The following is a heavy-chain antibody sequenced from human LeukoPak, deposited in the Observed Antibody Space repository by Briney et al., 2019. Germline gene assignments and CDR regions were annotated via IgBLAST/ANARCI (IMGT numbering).Heavy chain of an antibody. V-gene: IGHV4-34*01. CDR3: ARSGRYFKWFGP. CDR2: ISYSEST. CDR1: GGSFSGNY. Sequence: SETLSLTCAVYGGSFSGNYWGWIRQPPGKGLEWIGNISYSESTNYNPSLRSRVTISVDTSKNQFSLKLTSVTAADTAVYYCARSGRYFKWFGPWGQGTLVTVSS. J-gene: IGHJ5*02. D-gene: IGHD1-26*01.